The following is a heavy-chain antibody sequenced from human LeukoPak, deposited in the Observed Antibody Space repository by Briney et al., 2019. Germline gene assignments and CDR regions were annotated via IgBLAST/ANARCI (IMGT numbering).Heavy chain of an antibody. D-gene: IGHD5-12*01. CDR2: IHYSGST. Sequence: SETLSLTCTVSGGSISSYYWSWIRQPPGKGLEWIGFIHYSGSTHYNPSLKSRVTISVVTSKNQFSLKLRSVTAADTAVYYCARTTEGYAGGPGYSYYYYMDVWGKGTTVTISS. J-gene: IGHJ6*03. CDR1: GGSISSYY. V-gene: IGHV4-59*01. CDR3: ARTTEGYAGGPGYSYYYYMDV.